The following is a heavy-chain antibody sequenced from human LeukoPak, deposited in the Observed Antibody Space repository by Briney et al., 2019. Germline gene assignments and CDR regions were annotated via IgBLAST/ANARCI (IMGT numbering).Heavy chain of an antibody. D-gene: IGHD6-19*01. V-gene: IGHV3-20*04. CDR3: ARGGRAVAGVRFYYNGMDV. CDR1: GFKFDDYG. CDR2: INWNGGST. J-gene: IGHJ6*02. Sequence: GGSLRLSCAASGFKFDDYGMSWVRQAPGKGLEWVSSINWNGGSTGYADSVKGRFTISRDNAKKSLYLQMNSLRDEDTALYYCARGGRAVAGVRFYYNGMDVWGQGTTVTVSS.